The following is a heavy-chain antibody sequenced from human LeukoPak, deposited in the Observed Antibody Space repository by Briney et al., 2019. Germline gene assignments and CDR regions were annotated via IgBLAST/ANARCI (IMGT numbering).Heavy chain of an antibody. Sequence: PGGSLRLSCAASGFTFKNYAMSGVRQAPGKGLEWVSAISGSGDNTYYAESVKGRFTSSRDNSKNTLYLQMNSLSAEDTAVYYCAKSYRDYYGSGSYYSVGSFDYWGQGALVSVSS. CDR1: GFTFKNYA. CDR3: AKSYRDYYGSGSYYSVGSFDY. V-gene: IGHV3-23*01. D-gene: IGHD3-10*01. CDR2: ISGSGDNT. J-gene: IGHJ4*02.